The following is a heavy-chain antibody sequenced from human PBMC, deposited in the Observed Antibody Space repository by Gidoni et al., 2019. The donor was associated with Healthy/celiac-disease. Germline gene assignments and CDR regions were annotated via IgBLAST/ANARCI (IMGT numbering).Heavy chain of an antibody. J-gene: IGHJ4*02. CDR1: GGSISSSSYY. V-gene: IGHV4-39*01. D-gene: IGHD2-15*01. CDR2: IYYSGST. Sequence: QLHLQESGPGLVKPSETLSLTCPVSGGSISSSSYYWGWIRQPPGKGLEWIGSIYYSGSTYYNPSLKSRVTISVDTSKNQFSLKLSSVTAADTAVYYCARVVVAATPSKYYFDYWGQGTLVTVSS. CDR3: ARVVVAATPSKYYFDY.